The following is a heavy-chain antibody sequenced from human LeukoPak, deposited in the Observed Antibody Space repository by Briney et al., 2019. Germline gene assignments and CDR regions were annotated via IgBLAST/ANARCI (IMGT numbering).Heavy chain of an antibody. CDR2: IWYDGSNK. V-gene: IGHV3-33*01. CDR3: ARDPNTIFGDMDV. Sequence: GGSLRLSCAASGFTFSSYGMHWVRQAPGKGLEWVAVIWYDGSNKYYADSVKGRFTISRDNSKNTLYLQMNSLRAEDTAVYYCARDPNTIFGDMDVWGKGTTVTVSS. J-gene: IGHJ6*03. D-gene: IGHD3-3*01. CDR1: GFTFSSYG.